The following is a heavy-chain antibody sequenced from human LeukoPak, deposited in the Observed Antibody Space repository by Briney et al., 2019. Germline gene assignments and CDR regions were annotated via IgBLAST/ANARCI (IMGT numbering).Heavy chain of an antibody. V-gene: IGHV3-7*01. Sequence: GGSLRLSCVASGFTFSNSWMSWVRQPPGKGLEWVANMNPDGSGKYYVDSVRGRFTISRDNAKNSLYLQMNSLRAEDTAVYYCGRDPAWGAIDYWGQGTLVTVSS. J-gene: IGHJ4*02. CDR2: MNPDGSGK. D-gene: IGHD7-27*01. CDR3: GRDPAWGAIDY. CDR1: GFTFSNSW.